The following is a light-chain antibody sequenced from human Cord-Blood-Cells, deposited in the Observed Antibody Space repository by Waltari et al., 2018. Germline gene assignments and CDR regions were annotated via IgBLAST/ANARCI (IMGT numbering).Light chain of an antibody. Sequence: EIVLTQSPGTLSLSPGDRATISCRASQSVSSIYLAWYQQKPGQATRLLIYGASSRATGIPDRFSGSGSGTDVTLTISRLEPDDFAVYYCQQYGSAPLTFGGGTKVEIK. CDR1: QSVSSIY. V-gene: IGKV3-20*01. CDR3: QQYGSAPLT. CDR2: GAS. J-gene: IGKJ4*01.